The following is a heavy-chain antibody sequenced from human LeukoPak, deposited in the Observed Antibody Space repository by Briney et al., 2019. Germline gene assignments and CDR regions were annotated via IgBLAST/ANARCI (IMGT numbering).Heavy chain of an antibody. J-gene: IGHJ2*01. V-gene: IGHV3-23*01. CDR3: AKGSSAAGFYWYFDL. CDR1: GFTFTGHS. CDR2: ISGSGGST. Sequence: GGSLRLSCVASGFTFTGHSMHWVRQAPGKGLEWVSPISGSGGSTYYADSVKGRFTISRDNSKNTLYLQMNSLRAEDTAVYYCAKGSSAAGFYWYFDLWGRGTLVTVSS. D-gene: IGHD6-13*01.